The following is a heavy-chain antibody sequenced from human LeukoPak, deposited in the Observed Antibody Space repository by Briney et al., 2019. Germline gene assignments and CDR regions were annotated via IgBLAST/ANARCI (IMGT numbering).Heavy chain of an antibody. CDR3: ARVSYCSSTSCPYYYYYYMDV. CDR2: ISSSSSTI. V-gene: IGHV3-48*01. J-gene: IGHJ6*03. D-gene: IGHD2-2*01. CDR1: GFSFSSYS. Sequence: PGGSLRLSCAASGFSFSSYSMNWVRQAPGKGQEGGSYISSSSSTIYYTDSVKGRFTISRDNAKNSLYLQMNSLRAEDTAVYDCARVSYCSSTSCPYYYYYYMDVWGKGTTVTVSS.